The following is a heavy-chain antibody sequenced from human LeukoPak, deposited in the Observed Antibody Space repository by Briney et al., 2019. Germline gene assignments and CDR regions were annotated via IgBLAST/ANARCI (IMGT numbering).Heavy chain of an antibody. Sequence: SETLSLTCAVYGGSFSGYYWSWIRQPPGKGLEWIGEINHSGSTNYNPSLKSRVTISVDKSKNQFSLKLSSVTAADAAVYYCARDGVVPAADAFDIWGQGTMVTVSS. V-gene: IGHV4-34*01. CDR1: GGSFSGYY. CDR3: ARDGVVPAADAFDI. J-gene: IGHJ3*02. CDR2: INHSGST. D-gene: IGHD2-2*01.